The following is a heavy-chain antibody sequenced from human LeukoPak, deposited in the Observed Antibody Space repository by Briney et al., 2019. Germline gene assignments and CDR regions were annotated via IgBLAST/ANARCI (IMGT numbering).Heavy chain of an antibody. CDR1: EFTFDDYA. CDR2: ISWNGGII. D-gene: IGHD5-18*01. CDR3: AKDMDRGYSYGYGFDY. Sequence: GGSLRLSCAASEFTFDDYAMHWVRQGPGKGLEWVSGISWNGGIIGYADSVKGRFTISRDNAKNSLYLQMNSLRAEDTALYYCAKDMDRGYSYGYGFDYWGQGTLVTVSS. V-gene: IGHV3-9*01. J-gene: IGHJ4*02.